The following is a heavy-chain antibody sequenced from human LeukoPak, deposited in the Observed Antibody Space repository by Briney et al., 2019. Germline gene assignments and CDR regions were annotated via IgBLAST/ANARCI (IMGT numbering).Heavy chain of an antibody. CDR2: ISYDGSNK. Sequence: GGSLRLSCAASGFTFSSYAMHWVRQAPGKGLEWVAVISYDGSNKYYADSVKGRFTISRDNSKNTLYLQMNSLRAEDTAVYYCARDPGYCSSTSCDGYFDYWGQGTLVTVSS. V-gene: IGHV3-30*04. D-gene: IGHD2-2*01. J-gene: IGHJ4*02. CDR3: ARDPGYCSSTSCDGYFDY. CDR1: GFTFSSYA.